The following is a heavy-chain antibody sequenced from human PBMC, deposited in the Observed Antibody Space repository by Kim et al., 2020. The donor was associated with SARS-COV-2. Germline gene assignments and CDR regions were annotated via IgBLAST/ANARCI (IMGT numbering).Heavy chain of an antibody. V-gene: IGHV1-69*13. CDR3: ASGELGYCSGGSCYSSYYYYGMDV. CDR2: IIPIFGTA. J-gene: IGHJ6*02. D-gene: IGHD2-15*01. Sequence: SVKVSCKASGGTFSSYAIIWVRQAPGQGLEWMGGIIPIFGTANYAQKFQGRVTITADESTSTAYMELSSLRSEDTAVYYCASGELGYCSGGSCYSSYYYYGMDVWGQGTTVTVSS. CDR1: GGTFSSYA.